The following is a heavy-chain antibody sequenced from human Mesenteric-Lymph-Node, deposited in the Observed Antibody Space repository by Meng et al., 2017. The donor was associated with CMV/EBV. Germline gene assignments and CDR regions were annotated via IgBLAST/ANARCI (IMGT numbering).Heavy chain of an antibody. CDR1: GFTFSSYW. CDR3: AKEMSSGYPDY. D-gene: IGHD3-22*01. V-gene: IGHV3-74*01. J-gene: IGHJ4*02. Sequence: LSCAASGFTFSSYWMHWVRQAPGKGLVWVSRINGDGSSTSYADSVKGRFSISRDNSMNTLHLQMNSLRVDDTAVYYCAKEMSSGYPDYWGQGTLVTVSS. CDR2: INGDGSST.